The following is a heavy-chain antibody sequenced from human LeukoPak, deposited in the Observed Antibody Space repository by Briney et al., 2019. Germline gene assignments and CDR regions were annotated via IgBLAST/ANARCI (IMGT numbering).Heavy chain of an antibody. CDR1: GFSFSGFV. Sequence: GGSLRLSCEASGFSFSGFVLSWVRRASGKGLEWVGRVRSKASNYATVFAESMEGRFTISRDDSKNTVYLHMNSLKSEDTAVYYCNRGFSDYFDYWGQGTLVTVSS. D-gene: IGHD3-10*01. V-gene: IGHV3-73*01. CDR2: VRSKASNYAT. J-gene: IGHJ4*02. CDR3: NRGFSDYFDY.